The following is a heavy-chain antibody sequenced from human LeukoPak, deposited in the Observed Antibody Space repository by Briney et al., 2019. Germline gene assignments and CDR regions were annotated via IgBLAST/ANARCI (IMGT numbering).Heavy chain of an antibody. V-gene: IGHV3-23*01. Sequence: GGSLRLSCVASGFTFSKYTMRWVRQAPGKGLEWVSGIYGGGSGSTFYAESVKGRFTVSRDNSKNTLYLQMNSLRDEDTAIYYCAKDFTPDGIWDIDYWGRGTLITVSS. CDR2: IYGGGSGST. D-gene: IGHD1-14*01. CDR3: AKDFTPDGIWDIDY. J-gene: IGHJ4*02. CDR1: GFTFSKYT.